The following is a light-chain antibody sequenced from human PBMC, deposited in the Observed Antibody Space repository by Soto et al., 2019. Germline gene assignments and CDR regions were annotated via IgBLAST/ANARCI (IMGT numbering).Light chain of an antibody. CDR3: QQYGSSTKWT. V-gene: IGKV3-20*01. J-gene: IGKJ1*01. CDR1: QSVSSN. Sequence: EIVLTQAPGTLSFSAGERATLSCRASQSVSSNLAWYQRKPGQAPRLLIYGASTRATGIPARFSGSGSGTDFTLTISRLEPEDFAVYYCQQYGSSTKWTFGQGTKVDIK. CDR2: GAS.